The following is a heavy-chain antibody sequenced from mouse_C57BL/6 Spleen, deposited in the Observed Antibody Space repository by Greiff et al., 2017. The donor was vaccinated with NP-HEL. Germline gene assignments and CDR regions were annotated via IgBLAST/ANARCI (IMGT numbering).Heavy chain of an antibody. V-gene: IGHV1-76*01. CDR3: AREGLGLPGYFDV. CDR2: IYPGSGNT. J-gene: IGHJ1*03. Sequence: VQLQQSGAELVRPGASVKLSCKASGYTFTDYYINWVKQRPGQGLEWIARIYPGSGNTYYNEKFKGKATLTAEKSSSTAYMQLSSLTSEDSAVYFCAREGLGLPGYFDVWGTGTTVTVSS. CDR1: GYTFTDYY. D-gene: IGHD2-4*01.